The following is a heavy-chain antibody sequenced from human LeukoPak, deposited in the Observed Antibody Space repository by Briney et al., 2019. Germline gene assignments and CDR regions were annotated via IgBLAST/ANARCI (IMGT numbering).Heavy chain of an antibody. CDR2: ISGSGGTT. CDR1: GFIFSGYA. CDR3: AKDWKTWNQEFDA. Sequence: GGSLRLSCAASGFIFSGYAMTWVRQAPGKGLEWVSTISGSGGTTYYADSVRGRFTTSRDNSGNTLYLQMNSLRAEDTAVYYCAKDWKTWNQEFDAWGQGTLVTVSS. D-gene: IGHD1-1*01. J-gene: IGHJ5*02. V-gene: IGHV3-23*01.